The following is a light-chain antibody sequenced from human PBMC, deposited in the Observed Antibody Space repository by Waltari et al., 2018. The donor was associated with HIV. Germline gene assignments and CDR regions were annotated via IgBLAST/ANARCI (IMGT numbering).Light chain of an antibody. J-gene: IGLJ3*02. CDR2: EVS. CDR1: TSDIGESNY. CDR3: SSYTNKYTWV. Sequence: QSALTQPASVSGSPGQSITISCTGTTSDIGESNYVSWFQHHPTEAPKLIIFEVSNRPSGVSTRFSGSKSGNTASLTVSGLQPEDEADYYCSSYTNKYTWVFGGGTKLTVL. V-gene: IGLV2-14*01.